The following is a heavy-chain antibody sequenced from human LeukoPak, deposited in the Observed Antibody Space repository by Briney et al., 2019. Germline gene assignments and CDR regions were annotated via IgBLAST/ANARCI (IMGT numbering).Heavy chain of an antibody. D-gene: IGHD3-10*01. V-gene: IGHV3-23*01. CDR3: AKASGSGTYYKSPFDY. J-gene: IGHJ4*02. Sequence: PGGSLRLSCAASEFTFSTHAMSGVRQAPGKGLEWVSAISGSGGSTYYADSVKGRFTISRDNSKNTLYLQMNSLRAEDTAVYYCAKASGSGTYYKSPFDYLGQGTLITVSS. CDR2: ISGSGGST. CDR1: EFTFSTHA.